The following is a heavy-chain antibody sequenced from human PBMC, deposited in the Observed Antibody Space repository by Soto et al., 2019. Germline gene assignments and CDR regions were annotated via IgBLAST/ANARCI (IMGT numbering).Heavy chain of an antibody. CDR3: AKDKSHCWGGACKDYFDH. D-gene: IGHD2-21*02. V-gene: IGHV3-30*18. CDR2: VSLDGTNK. CDR1: GFMFSTYG. J-gene: IGHJ4*02. Sequence: QVQLVDSGGGVVQPWRSLRLSCTASGFMFSTYGMHWVRQAPGKGLEWVALVSLDGTNKYYAYSVKGRFTISRDNSKNTLYLQMDSLRAEDTAVYYCAKDKSHCWGGACKDYFDHWGQGILVNFSS.